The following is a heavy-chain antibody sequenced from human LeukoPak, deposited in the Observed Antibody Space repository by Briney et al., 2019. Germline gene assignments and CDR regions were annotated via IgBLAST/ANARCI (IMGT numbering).Heavy chain of an antibody. D-gene: IGHD3-16*01. CDR1: GGSISSYY. CDR3: ARDLGKGGY. V-gene: IGHV4-59*01. Sequence: SETLSLTCTVSGGSISSYYWSWIRQPPGKGLEWIGYIYYSGSTNYNPSLKSRATISVDTSKNQFSLKLSSVTAADTAVYYCARDLGKGGYWGQGTLVTVSS. J-gene: IGHJ4*02. CDR2: IYYSGST.